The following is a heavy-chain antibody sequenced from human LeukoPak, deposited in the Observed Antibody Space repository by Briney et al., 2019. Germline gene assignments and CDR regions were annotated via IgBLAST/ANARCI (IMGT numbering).Heavy chain of an antibody. D-gene: IGHD4-17*01. CDR1: GGSISSSSYY. Sequence: ETLSLTCTVSGGSISSSSYYWGWIRQPPGKGLEWIGSIYYSGSTYYNPSLKSRVTISVDTSKDQFSLKLSSVTAADTAVYYCARLSTDTPHAFDIWGQGTMVTVSS. V-gene: IGHV4-39*01. CDR3: ARLSTDTPHAFDI. J-gene: IGHJ3*02. CDR2: IYYSGST.